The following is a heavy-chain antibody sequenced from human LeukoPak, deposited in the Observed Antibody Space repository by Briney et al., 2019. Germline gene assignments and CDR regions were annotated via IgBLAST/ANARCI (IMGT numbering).Heavy chain of an antibody. CDR3: ARGRRYCSSTSCYADYYYYMDV. CDR1: GFTFSSYW. V-gene: IGHV3-74*01. D-gene: IGHD2-2*01. J-gene: IGHJ6*03. Sequence: GGSLRLSCAASGFTFSSYWMHWVRQAPGKGLVWVSRINSDGSSRSYADSVKGRFTISRDNAKNTLYLQMNSLRAEDTDVYYCARGRRYCSSTSCYADYYYYMDVWGKGTTVTVSS. CDR2: INSDGSSR.